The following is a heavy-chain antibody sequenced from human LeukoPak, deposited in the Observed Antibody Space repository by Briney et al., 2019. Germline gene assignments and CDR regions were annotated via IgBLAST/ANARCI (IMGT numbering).Heavy chain of an antibody. Sequence: PGGSLRLSCAASGFTFSSYGMHWVRQAPGKGLEWVAFIRYDGSNKYYADSVKGRFTISRDNAKNSLYLQMNSLRAEDTAVYYCARVGGYYPNWFDPWGQGTLVTVSS. D-gene: IGHD3-22*01. J-gene: IGHJ5*02. CDR3: ARVGGYYPNWFDP. V-gene: IGHV3-30*02. CDR2: IRYDGSNK. CDR1: GFTFSSYG.